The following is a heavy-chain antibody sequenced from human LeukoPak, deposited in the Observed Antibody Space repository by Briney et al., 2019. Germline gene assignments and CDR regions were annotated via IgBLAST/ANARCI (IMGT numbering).Heavy chain of an antibody. CDR2: IYYSGST. CDR1: GGSISSSSYY. Sequence: SETLSLTCTVSGGSISSSSYYWGWIRQPPGKGLEWIGSIYYSGSTYYNPSLKSRVTISVDTSKNQFSLKLSSVTAADTAVYYCARNNWFHPWGQGTLVTVSS. J-gene: IGHJ5*02. V-gene: IGHV4-39*01. CDR3: ARNNWFHP.